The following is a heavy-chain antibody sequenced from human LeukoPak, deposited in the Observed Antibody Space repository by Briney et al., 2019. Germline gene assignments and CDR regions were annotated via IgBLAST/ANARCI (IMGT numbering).Heavy chain of an antibody. J-gene: IGHJ4*02. Sequence: GGSLRLSCAASGFTFSDYYMSWIRQAPGKGLEWVSTISGSGDFTYYADSVKGRFTISRDNSKNTLYLQMNSLRAEDTAVYYCAKVPYGSGTRGGFDYWGQGTLVTVSS. D-gene: IGHD3-10*01. V-gene: IGHV3-23*01. CDR1: GFTFSDYY. CDR2: ISGSGDFT. CDR3: AKVPYGSGTRGGFDY.